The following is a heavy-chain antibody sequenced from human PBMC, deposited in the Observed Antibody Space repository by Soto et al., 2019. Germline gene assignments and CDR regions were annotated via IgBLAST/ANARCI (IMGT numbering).Heavy chain of an antibody. V-gene: IGHV3-7*01. Sequence: EVQLVESGGGLVQPGGSLRLSCEASGFTFSNYWMSWVRQAPGKGLEWVANINQDGSAKYFVGSVNGRFTISRDNAKNSLFLHVNSLRAEDTAVYYCAREQRANGYFDYWGQGTLVTVSS. CDR3: AREQRANGYFDY. CDR1: GFTFSNYW. D-gene: IGHD6-25*01. CDR2: INQDGSAK. J-gene: IGHJ4*02.